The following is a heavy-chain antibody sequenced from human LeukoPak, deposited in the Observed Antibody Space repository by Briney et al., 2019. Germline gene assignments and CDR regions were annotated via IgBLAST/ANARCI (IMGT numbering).Heavy chain of an antibody. D-gene: IGHD3-3*01. Sequence: SETLSLTCTVSGGSISSSSYYWGWIRQPPGKGLEWIGSIYYSGSTYYNPSLKSRVTISVDPSKNQFSLKLSSVTAADTAVYYCATSGYDFWSGYSLYYFDYWGQGTLVTVSS. CDR1: GGSISSSSYY. J-gene: IGHJ4*02. CDR3: ATSGYDFWSGYSLYYFDY. CDR2: IYYSGST. V-gene: IGHV4-39*01.